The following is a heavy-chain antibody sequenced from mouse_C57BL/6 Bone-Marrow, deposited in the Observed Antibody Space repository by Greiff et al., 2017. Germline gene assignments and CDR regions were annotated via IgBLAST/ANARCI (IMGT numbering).Heavy chain of an antibody. CDR1: GYTFTSYW. D-gene: IGHD2-4*01. Sequence: QVQLQQPGAELVKPGASVKLSCKASGYTFTSYWMHWVKQRPGQGLEWIGMIHPNSGSTNYNEKFKSKATLTVDKSSSTAYMQLSSLTSEDSAVYYCARWRGYDYGGPWFADWDQGTLVTVSA. V-gene: IGHV1-64*01. J-gene: IGHJ3*01. CDR2: IHPNSGST. CDR3: ARWRGYDYGGPWFAD.